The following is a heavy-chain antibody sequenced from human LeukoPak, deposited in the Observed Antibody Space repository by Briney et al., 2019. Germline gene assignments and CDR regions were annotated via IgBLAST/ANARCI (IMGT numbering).Heavy chain of an antibody. CDR1: GFTFSSYG. Sequence: GGSLRLSCSASGFTFSSYGIHWVRQAPGKGLEWVAFIQYDGNNKYYADSVKGRFTISRDNSKNTLYLQMGSLRAEDMAVYYCARAGCSSTSCYPGNPYYFDYWGQGTLVTVSS. D-gene: IGHD2-2*01. V-gene: IGHV3-30*02. J-gene: IGHJ4*02. CDR3: ARAGCSSTSCYPGNPYYFDY. CDR2: IQYDGNNK.